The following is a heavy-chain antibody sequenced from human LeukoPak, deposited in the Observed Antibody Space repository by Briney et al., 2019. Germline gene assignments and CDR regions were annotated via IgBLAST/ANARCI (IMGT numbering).Heavy chain of an antibody. J-gene: IGHJ3*02. CDR3: ARDIKGDYYDSSDPGTFDI. Sequence: MSSETLSLTCTVSGGSISSSSYYWGWIRQPPGKGLEWIGSIYYSGSTYYNPSLKSRVTISVDTSKNQFSLKLSSVTAADTAVYYCARDIKGDYYDSSDPGTFDIWGQGTMVTVSS. CDR2: IYYSGST. V-gene: IGHV4-39*07. D-gene: IGHD3-22*01. CDR1: GGSISSSSYY.